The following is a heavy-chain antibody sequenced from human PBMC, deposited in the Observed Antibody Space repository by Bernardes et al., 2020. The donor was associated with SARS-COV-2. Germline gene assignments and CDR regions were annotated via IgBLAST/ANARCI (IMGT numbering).Heavy chain of an antibody. CDR1: GFSFSRYW. CDR3: ARARGYTSGPPNWFDP. V-gene: IGHV3-74*01. J-gene: IGHJ5*02. D-gene: IGHD5-18*01. Sequence: GGSLRLSCAASGFSFSRYWMHWVRQAPGKGLVWVSRINTDGSRTDYADSMKGRFTISRDNAKNSLYLQMNSLRDEDTAVYYCARARGYTSGPPNWFDPWGQGTLVTVAS. CDR2: INTDGSRT.